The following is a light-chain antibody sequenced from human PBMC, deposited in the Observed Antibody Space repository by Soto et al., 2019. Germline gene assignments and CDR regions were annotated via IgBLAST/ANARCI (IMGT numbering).Light chain of an antibody. V-gene: IGKV4-1*01. CDR1: QSVFFNSNNKNY. J-gene: IGKJ4*02. CDR3: QQYYTTPLT. CDR2: WAS. Sequence: DIVMTQSPDSLAVSLGERATIKCKSSQSVFFNSNNKNYLAWYQQKPGQPPKLLIYWASTRESGVPDRFSGSGSETYFTLTISSLQAEDVAVYYCQQYYTTPLTFGGGTKVEIK.